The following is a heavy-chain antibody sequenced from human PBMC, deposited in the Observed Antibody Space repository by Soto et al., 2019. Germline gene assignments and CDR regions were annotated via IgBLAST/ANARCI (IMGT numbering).Heavy chain of an antibody. CDR3: ARGDSGYDYGTVFDY. D-gene: IGHD5-12*01. CDR1: GGSISSYY. Sequence: SETLSLTCTVSGGSISSYYWSWIRQPPGKGLEWIGYIYYSGSTNYNPSLKSRVTISVDTSKNQFSLKLSSVTAADTAVYYCARGDSGYDYGTVFDYWGQGTLVTVSS. V-gene: IGHV4-59*01. CDR2: IYYSGST. J-gene: IGHJ4*02.